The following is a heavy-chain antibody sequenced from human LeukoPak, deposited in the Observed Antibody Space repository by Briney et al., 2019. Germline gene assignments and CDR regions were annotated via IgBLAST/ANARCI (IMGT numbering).Heavy chain of an antibody. CDR2: IYYTGST. V-gene: IGHV4-59*01. CDR3: ARLHHDYGSGTYGGAYNYYMDV. CDR1: SGFISSYY. D-gene: IGHD3-10*01. Sequence: SETLSLTCSVSSGFISSYYWTWIRQSPGKGLEWIGYIYYTGSTSYNPSLQSRVTISVDTSKDQFSLRLNSVTAADTAVYYCARLHHDYGSGTYGGAYNYYMDVWGKGTTVTVSS. J-gene: IGHJ6*03.